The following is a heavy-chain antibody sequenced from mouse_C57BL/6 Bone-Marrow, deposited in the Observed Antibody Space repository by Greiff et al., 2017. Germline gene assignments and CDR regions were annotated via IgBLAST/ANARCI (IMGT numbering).Heavy chain of an antibody. CDR2: IDPSDSYT. CDR1: GYTFTSYW. V-gene: IGHV1-59*01. CDR3: ASPYYGSSYY. D-gene: IGHD1-1*01. Sequence: VQLQQPGAELVRPGTSVKLSCKASGYTFTSYWMHWVKQRPGQGLEWIGVIDPSDSYTNYNQKFKGKATLTVDKSSSTAYMQLSSLTSEDSAVYYCASPYYGSSYYWGQGTTLTVSS. J-gene: IGHJ2*01.